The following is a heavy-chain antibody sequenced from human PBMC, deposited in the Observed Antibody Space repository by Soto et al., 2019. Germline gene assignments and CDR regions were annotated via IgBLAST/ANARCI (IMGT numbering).Heavy chain of an antibody. CDR3: ARDTYYYDSSGYFFDY. CDR1: GFTFSSYG. V-gene: IGHV3-33*01. J-gene: IGHJ4*02. D-gene: IGHD3-22*01. Sequence: PGGSLRLSCAASGFTFSSYGMHWVRQAPGKGLEWVAVIWYDGSNKYYADSVKGRFTISRDNSKNTLYLQMNSLRAEDTAVYYCARDTYYYDSSGYFFDYWGQGARVTASS. CDR2: IWYDGSNK.